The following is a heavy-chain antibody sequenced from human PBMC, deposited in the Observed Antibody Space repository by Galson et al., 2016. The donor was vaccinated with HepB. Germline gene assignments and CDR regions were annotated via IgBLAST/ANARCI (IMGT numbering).Heavy chain of an antibody. CDR3: ARDYYGSGTYYYYGMDV. Sequence: SLRLSCAASGFSLSIYAMHWVRQAPGKGLEWVAVISYDGSYKNYADSVKGRFTISRDNSKNTLSLQMNSLRAEDTAVYYCARDYYGSGTYYYYGMDVWGQGTTVTVSS. J-gene: IGHJ6*02. CDR1: GFSLSIYA. CDR2: ISYDGSYK. D-gene: IGHD3-10*01. V-gene: IGHV3-30-3*01.